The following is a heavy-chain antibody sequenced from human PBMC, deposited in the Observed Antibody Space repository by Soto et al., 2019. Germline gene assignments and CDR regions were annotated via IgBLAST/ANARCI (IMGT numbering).Heavy chain of an antibody. CDR2: IYSGGST. Sequence: PGGSLRLSCAASGFTVSSNYMSWARQAPGKGLEWVSVIYSGGSTYYADSVKGRFTISRHNSKNTLYLQMNSLRAEDTAVYYCARDPPEDYYYMDVWGKGTTVTVSS. CDR1: GFTVSSNY. J-gene: IGHJ6*03. V-gene: IGHV3-53*04. CDR3: ARDPPEDYYYMDV.